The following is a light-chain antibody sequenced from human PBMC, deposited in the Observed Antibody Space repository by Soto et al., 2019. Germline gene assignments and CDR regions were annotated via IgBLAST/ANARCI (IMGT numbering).Light chain of an antibody. CDR3: QQYNNYLWT. Sequence: DIQMTQSPSTLSASVGDRATITCRASQSISNKLAWYHQKPGKAPNLLIYKASRLQSGVPSRFSGSGSGTEFTLSISSLQPDDFGTYYCQQYNNYLWTFGQGTKVDIK. CDR2: KAS. CDR1: QSISNK. J-gene: IGKJ1*01. V-gene: IGKV1-5*03.